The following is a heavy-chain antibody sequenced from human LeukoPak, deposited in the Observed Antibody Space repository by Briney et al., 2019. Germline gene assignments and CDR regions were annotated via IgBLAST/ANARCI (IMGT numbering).Heavy chain of an antibody. CDR2: ISGSGDST. J-gene: IGHJ4*02. CDR3: APDPNNWLRHY. Sequence: GGSLRLSCAASGFTFSSCVMNWVRQAPGKGLEWVSTISGSGDSTYYAESVKGRFTISRDNSKNTLFLQMNNLRGEDTAIYYCAPDPNNWLRHYWGQGTLVTVSS. V-gene: IGHV3-23*01. CDR1: GFTFSSCV. D-gene: IGHD1-20*01.